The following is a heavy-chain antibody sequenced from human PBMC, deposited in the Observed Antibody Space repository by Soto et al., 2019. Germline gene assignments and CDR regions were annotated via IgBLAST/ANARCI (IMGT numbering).Heavy chain of an antibody. V-gene: IGHV1-18*01. CDR3: AAGSFLGPWQY. J-gene: IGHJ4*02. CDR2: ISTYNGNT. CDR1: GDSFTSFA. Sequence: QVQLVQSGVEVKKPGASVKVSCKVSGDSFTSFAISWVRQAPGQGLEWMGWISTYNGNTNYGPKVQGRVTLTTDTSTSTAYMDLRRLRSADTAVYYCAAGSFLGPWQYWGQGTLVTVSS. D-gene: IGHD1-26*01.